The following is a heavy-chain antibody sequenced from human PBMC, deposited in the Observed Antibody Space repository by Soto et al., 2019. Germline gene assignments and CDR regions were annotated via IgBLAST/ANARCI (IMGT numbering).Heavy chain of an antibody. Sequence: PSETLSLTCPVAGGSISSGGYYWSWIRQHPGKGLEWIGEINHSGSTNYSPSLKSRVTISVDRSKNQFSLKVNSVTAADTAVYYCARGVGYCSGGRCKSPGCYFDYWGQGPLVTVSS. D-gene: IGHD2-15*01. CDR2: INHSGST. V-gene: IGHV4-30-2*01. J-gene: IGHJ4*02. CDR1: GGSISSGGYY. CDR3: ARGVGYCSGGRCKSPGCYFDY.